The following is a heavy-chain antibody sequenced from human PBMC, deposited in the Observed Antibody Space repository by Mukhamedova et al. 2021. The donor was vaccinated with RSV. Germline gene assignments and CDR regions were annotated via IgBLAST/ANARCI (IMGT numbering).Heavy chain of an antibody. CDR3: TRGETVLRYFDWLPYFDY. CDR2: IRSKAYGGTT. J-gene: IGHJ4*02. Sequence: IRSKAYGGTTEYAAPVKGRFTISRDDSKSIAYLQMNSLKTEDTAVYYCTRGETVLRYFDWLPYFDYWGQGTLVTVSS. V-gene: IGHV3-49*02. D-gene: IGHD3-9*01.